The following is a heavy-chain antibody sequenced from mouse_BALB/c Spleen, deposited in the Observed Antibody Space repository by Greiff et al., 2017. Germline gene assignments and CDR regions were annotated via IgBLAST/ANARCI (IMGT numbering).Heavy chain of an antibody. J-gene: IGHJ2*01. D-gene: IGHD2-14*01. CDR3: ARHTIGTTRSFDD. V-gene: IGHV1S137*01. CDR1: GYTFTDYA. CDR2: ISTYYGDA. Sequence: VQLQQSGAELVRPGVSVKISCKGSGYTFTDYAMHWVKQSHAKSLEWIGVISTYYGDASYNQKFKGKATMTVDKSSSTAYMELARLTSEDSAIYYCARHTIGTTRSFDDWGQGTTLTVSS.